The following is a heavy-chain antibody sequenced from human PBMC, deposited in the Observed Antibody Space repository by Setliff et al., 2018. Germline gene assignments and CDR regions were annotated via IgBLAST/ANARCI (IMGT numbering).Heavy chain of an antibody. J-gene: IGHJ6*03. CDR2: IIPIFGTT. D-gene: IGHD5-12*01. V-gene: IGHV1-69*05. CDR3: ARERGDIVTTTSYYYYLDV. CDR1: GGTFSNYD. Sequence: SVKVSCKASGGTFSNYDISWVRLAPGQGLEWMGGIIPIFGTTNYAQRFQGRVTITTDESTSTAYMELSSLRSEDTAVYYCARERGDIVTTTSYYYYLDVWGKGTTVTVSS.